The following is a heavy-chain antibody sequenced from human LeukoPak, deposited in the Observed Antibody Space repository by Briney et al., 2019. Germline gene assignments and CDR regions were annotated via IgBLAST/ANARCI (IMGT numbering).Heavy chain of an antibody. CDR3: ATAAGADFFDY. D-gene: IGHD3-3*01. J-gene: IGHJ4*02. CDR2: ISGSGGTT. CDR1: GFIFRSYA. V-gene: IGHV3-23*01. Sequence: GGSLRLSCAASGFIFRSYAMSWVRQAPGMGLEWVSAISGSGGTTDYADSVKGRFTISRDNSKNTLYLQMNSLRAEDTAVYYCATAAGADFFDYWGQGTLVTVSS.